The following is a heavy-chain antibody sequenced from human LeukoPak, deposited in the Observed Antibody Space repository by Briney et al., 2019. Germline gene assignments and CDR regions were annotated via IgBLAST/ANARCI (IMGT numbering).Heavy chain of an antibody. D-gene: IGHD5-24*01. Sequence: PSETLSLTCAVSGGSISSGGYSWSWIRQPPGKGLEWIGYIYHSGSTYYNPSLKSRVTISVDRSKNQFSLKPSSVTAADTAVYYCARVADGYNGGISTFDYWGQGTLVTVSS. CDR2: IYHSGST. J-gene: IGHJ4*02. V-gene: IGHV4-30-2*01. CDR3: ARVADGYNGGISTFDY. CDR1: GGSISSGGYS.